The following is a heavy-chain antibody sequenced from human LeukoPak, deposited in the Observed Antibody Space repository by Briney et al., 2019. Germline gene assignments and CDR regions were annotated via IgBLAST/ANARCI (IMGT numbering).Heavy chain of an antibody. J-gene: IGHJ6*03. V-gene: IGHV1-8*01. Sequence: GASVKVSCKASGYTFTSYDINWVRQATGQGLEWMGWMNPNSGNTGYAQKFQGRVTITRNTSISTAYMELSSLRSEDTAVYYCARGHKDIVVVPAASYRYYYYYMDVWGKGTTVTVSS. D-gene: IGHD2-2*01. CDR3: ARGHKDIVVVPAASYRYYYYYMDV. CDR2: MNPNSGNT. CDR1: GYTFTSYD.